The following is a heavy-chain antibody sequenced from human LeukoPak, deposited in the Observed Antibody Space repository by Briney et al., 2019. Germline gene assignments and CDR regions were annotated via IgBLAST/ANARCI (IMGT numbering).Heavy chain of an antibody. D-gene: IGHD1-1*01. CDR1: GVSISSYH. CDR3: ARRKAETTDAFDI. J-gene: IGHJ3*02. Sequence: SETLSLTCTVSGVSISSYHWSWIRQPAGKGLEWIGRIYTSGSTNYNPSLKSRVTMSVDTSNNQFSLKLSSVTAAHTALYYCARRKAETTDAFDIWGQGTMVTVSS. V-gene: IGHV4-4*07. CDR2: IYTSGST.